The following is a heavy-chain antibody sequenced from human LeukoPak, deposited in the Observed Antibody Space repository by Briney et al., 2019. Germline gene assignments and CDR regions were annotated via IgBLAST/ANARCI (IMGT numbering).Heavy chain of an antibody. CDR3: ASLDLDFWSGEADY. CDR1: GFTFTRYT. J-gene: IGHJ4*02. Sequence: VGCLRLSCAAPGFTFTRYTMNWVRPAPGKGLGWVSYINPSSSDIYYADSVKGRFTISRDNAKNSPYLQMNSLRAEDTAVYYCASLDLDFWSGEADYWGQGTLVTVSS. CDR2: INPSSSDI. D-gene: IGHD3-3*01. V-gene: IGHV3-48*01.